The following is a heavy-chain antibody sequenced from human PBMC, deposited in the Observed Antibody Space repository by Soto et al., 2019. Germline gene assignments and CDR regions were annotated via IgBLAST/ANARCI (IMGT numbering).Heavy chain of an antibody. Sequence: SETLSLTCTVSGGSISSSSYYWGWIRQPPGKGLEWIGYMYYSGSTYYNPSLKSRVTISVDTSKNQFSLKLSSVTAADTAVYYCARRYGYSFDYWGQGTLVTVSS. J-gene: IGHJ4*02. CDR2: MYYSGST. CDR1: GGSISSSSYY. V-gene: IGHV4-61*05. CDR3: ARRYGYSFDY. D-gene: IGHD1-1*01.